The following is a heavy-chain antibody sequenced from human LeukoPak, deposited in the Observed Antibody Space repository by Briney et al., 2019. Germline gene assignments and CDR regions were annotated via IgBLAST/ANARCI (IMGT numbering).Heavy chain of an antibody. D-gene: IGHD3-9*01. Sequence: SETLSLTCAVSGGSINSYYWSWIRQPPGKGLEWIGYIYYSGSTNYNPSLKSRVTISVHTSKNQFSLQLSSVTAADTAVYYCARLTGYSSESWFDPWGQGTLVTVSS. CDR2: IYYSGST. CDR1: GGSINSYY. V-gene: IGHV4-59*01. J-gene: IGHJ5*02. CDR3: ARLTGYSSESWFDP.